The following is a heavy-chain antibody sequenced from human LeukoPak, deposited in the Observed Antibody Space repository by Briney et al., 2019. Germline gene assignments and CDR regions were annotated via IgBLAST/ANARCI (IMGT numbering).Heavy chain of an antibody. Sequence: ASVKVSCKASGYTFTSYGFSWVRQAPGQGLEWMAWISADKVNTNYAQKLQGRVIMSADTSTSTAYMELRSLTSDDTAVYYCARGTRGRGDWYFDLWGRGTLVTVSS. D-gene: IGHD1-26*01. J-gene: IGHJ2*01. CDR2: ISADKVNT. V-gene: IGHV1-18*01. CDR3: ARGTRGRGDWYFDL. CDR1: GYTFTSYG.